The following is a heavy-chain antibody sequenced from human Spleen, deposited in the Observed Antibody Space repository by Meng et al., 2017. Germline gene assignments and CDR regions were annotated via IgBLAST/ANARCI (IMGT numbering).Heavy chain of an antibody. CDR1: GFTFSSYA. J-gene: IGHJ4*02. CDR2: ISGSGGST. CDR3: ARQVGPDY. Sequence: GGSLRLSCAASGFTFSSYAMTWVRQAPGQGLEWVSAISGSGGSTYYADSVKGRFTISRDNSKNTLSLQMNSLKAEDTAVYYCARQVGPDYWGQGTLVTVSS. V-gene: IGHV3-23*01.